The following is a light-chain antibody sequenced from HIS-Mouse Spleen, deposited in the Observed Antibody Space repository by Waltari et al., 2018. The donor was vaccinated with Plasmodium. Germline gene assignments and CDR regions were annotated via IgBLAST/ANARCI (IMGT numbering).Light chain of an antibody. CDR2: EDS. CDR1: ALPQKY. Sequence: SYEPTQPPPVPLSPGQTPRLTRPGDALPQKYAYWYQQKSGQAPVLVIYEDSKRPSGIPERFSGSSSGTMATLTISGAQVEDEADYYCYSTDSSGNHRVFGGGTKLTVL. J-gene: IGLJ3*02. CDR3: YSTDSSGNHRV. V-gene: IGLV3-10*01.